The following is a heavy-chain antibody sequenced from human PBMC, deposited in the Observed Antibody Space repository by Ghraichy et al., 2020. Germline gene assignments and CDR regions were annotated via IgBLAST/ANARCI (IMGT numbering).Heavy chain of an antibody. V-gene: IGHV3-23*01. Sequence: GGSLRLSCAASGFIFSSYAMSWVRQAPGKGLEWVSAISGSGGSTYYADSVKGRFTISSDNSKNTLYLQMNSLRPEDTAVYYCAKGGKRWLQLRRYFDYWGQGTLVTVSS. CDR1: GFIFSSYA. CDR3: AKGGKRWLQLRRYFDY. D-gene: IGHD5-24*01. J-gene: IGHJ4*02. CDR2: ISGSGGST.